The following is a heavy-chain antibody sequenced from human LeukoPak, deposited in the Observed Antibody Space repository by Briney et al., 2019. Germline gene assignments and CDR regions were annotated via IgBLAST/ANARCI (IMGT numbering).Heavy chain of an antibody. Sequence: PSETLSLTCTVSGGFISSYYWIWIRQPAGKGLEWIGRIYTSGSTNYNPSLKSRVTMSVDTSKNQVSLKLRSVTDADTAVYYCARGGRGKAVDFDFWGQGTLVTVSS. CDR3: ARGGRGKAVDFDF. CDR2: IYTSGST. CDR1: GGFISSYY. V-gene: IGHV4-4*07. D-gene: IGHD6-19*01. J-gene: IGHJ4*02.